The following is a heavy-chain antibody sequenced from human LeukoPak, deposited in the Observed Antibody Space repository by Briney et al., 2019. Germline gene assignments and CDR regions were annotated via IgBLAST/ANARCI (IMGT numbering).Heavy chain of an antibody. V-gene: IGHV1-3*01. J-gene: IGHJ4*02. CDR3: ARGRTDYYGSGSTWAFDY. Sequence: ASVKVSCKASGYTFTSYAMHWVRQAPGQRLEWMGWINAGTGNTKYSQRFQGRVTMTTDTSTSTAYMELRSLRSDDTAVYYCARGRTDYYGSGSTWAFDYWGQGTLVTVSS. D-gene: IGHD3-10*01. CDR2: INAGTGNT. CDR1: GYTFTSYA.